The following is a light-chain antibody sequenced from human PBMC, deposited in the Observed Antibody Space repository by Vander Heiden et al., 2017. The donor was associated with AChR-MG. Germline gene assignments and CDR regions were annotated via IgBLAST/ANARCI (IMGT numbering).Light chain of an antibody. CDR1: SSNIGAGYD. Sequence: QSVLTQPPSVSGAPGQRVTISCTGGSSNIGAGYDVHWYQQLPGTAPKLLIYGNSHRPSGVPDRFSGSKSGTSASLAITGLQAEDEADYYCQSYDSSLSGRGVVFGGGTKLTVL. CDR3: QSYDSSLSGRGVV. V-gene: IGLV1-40*01. J-gene: IGLJ3*02. CDR2: GNS.